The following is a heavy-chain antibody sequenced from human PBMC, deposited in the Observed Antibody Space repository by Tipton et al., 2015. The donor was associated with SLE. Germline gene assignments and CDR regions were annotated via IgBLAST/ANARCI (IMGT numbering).Heavy chain of an antibody. CDR1: GGTISSSIYY. J-gene: IGHJ4*02. V-gene: IGHV4-39*07. CDR3: ARDTIFGVAH. CDR2: IYYSGST. D-gene: IGHD3-3*01. Sequence: TLSLTCDVYGGTISSSIYYWGWIRQPPGKGLEWIGSIYYSGSTYYNPSLKSRVTISVDTSKNQFSLKLSSVTAADTAVYYCARDTIFGVAHWGQGTLVTVSS.